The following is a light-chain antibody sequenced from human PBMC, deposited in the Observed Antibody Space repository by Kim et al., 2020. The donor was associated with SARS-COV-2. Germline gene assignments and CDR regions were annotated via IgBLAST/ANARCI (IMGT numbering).Light chain of an antibody. V-gene: IGKV3-20*01. CDR1: QSVSSSY. CDR2: GAS. Sequence: EIVLTQSPGTLSLSPGERATLSCRASQSVSSSYLAWYQQKPGQAPRLLIYGASSRATGIPDRFSGSGSGTDFTLTISRPEPEDFAVYYCHQYGSSPLTFGGGTKLEI. J-gene: IGKJ4*01. CDR3: HQYGSSPLT.